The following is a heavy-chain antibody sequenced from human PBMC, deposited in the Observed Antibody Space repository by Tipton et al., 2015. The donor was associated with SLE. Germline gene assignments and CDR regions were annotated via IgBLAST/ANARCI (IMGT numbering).Heavy chain of an antibody. CDR1: GGSISSYY. Sequence: TLSLTCTVSGGSISSYYWSWIRQPAGKGLAWIGRIFTSGSTNYNPSLKSRGTMSVDTSKNQFSLKLSSMTAADTAVYYCARVTSSGWTESWFDPWGQGTLVTVSS. D-gene: IGHD6-19*01. CDR3: ARVTSSGWTESWFDP. CDR2: IFTSGST. J-gene: IGHJ5*02. V-gene: IGHV4-4*07.